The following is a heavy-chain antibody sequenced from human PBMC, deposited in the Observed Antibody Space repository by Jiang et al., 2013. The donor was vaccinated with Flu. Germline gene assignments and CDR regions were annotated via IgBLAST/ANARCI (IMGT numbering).Heavy chain of an antibody. CDR3: ARGGYNFWSGYYSLRAGGGMDV. V-gene: IGHV3-33*08. Sequence: VQLVESGGGVVQPGRSLRLSCAASGFTFSSYGMHWVRQAPGKGLEWVAVIYYDGSNKYYAVPVKGRFTISRDNSKNTLFLQMNTLRAEDTAVYYCARGGYNFWSGYYSLRAGGGMDVWGQGTTVTVSS. CDR1: GFTFSSYG. D-gene: IGHD3-3*01. CDR2: IYYDGSNK. J-gene: IGHJ6*02.